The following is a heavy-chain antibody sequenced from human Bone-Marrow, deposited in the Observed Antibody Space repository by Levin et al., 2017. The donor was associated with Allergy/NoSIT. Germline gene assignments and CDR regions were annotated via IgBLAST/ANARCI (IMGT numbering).Heavy chain of an antibody. CDR1: GITFSNYG. J-gene: IGHJ6*02. D-gene: IGHD3-10*01. V-gene: IGHV3-33*01. Sequence: PGGSLRLSCAASGITFSNYGMHWVRQAPGKGLEWVADIWYDGSKKYYADSVKGRFTISRDNSKNTLYLQMNSLRADDTAVYYCARDLVQFSSGSFLSGMDVWGQGTTVTVSS. CDR2: IWYDGSKK. CDR3: ARDLVQFSSGSFLSGMDV.